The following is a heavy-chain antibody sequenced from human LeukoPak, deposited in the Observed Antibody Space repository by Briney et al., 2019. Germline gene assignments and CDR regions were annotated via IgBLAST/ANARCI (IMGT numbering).Heavy chain of an antibody. CDR2: IRYDGSNK. Sequence: GGSLRLSCAASGFTFSSYGMHWVRQAPGKGLEWVAFIRYDGSNKYYADSVKGRFTISRDNSKNTLYLQMNSLRAEDTAVYYCAKDRDYYGSGSPAPGWFDPWGQGTLVTVSS. J-gene: IGHJ5*02. CDR1: GFTFSSYG. D-gene: IGHD3-10*01. CDR3: AKDRDYYGSGSPAPGWFDP. V-gene: IGHV3-30*02.